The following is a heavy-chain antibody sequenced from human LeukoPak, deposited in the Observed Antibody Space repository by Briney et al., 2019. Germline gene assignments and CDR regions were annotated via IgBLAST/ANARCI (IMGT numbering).Heavy chain of an antibody. CDR1: GGTFSSYA. J-gene: IGHJ6*02. CDR2: IIPIFGTA. CDR3: ARDGNSDYYYYGMDV. Sequence: SVKVSCKAPGGTFSSYAISWMRQAPGQGLEWMGGIIPIFGTANYAQKFQGRVTITADESTSTAYMEQSSLRSEDTAVYYCARDGNSDYYYYGMDVWGQGTTVTVSS. V-gene: IGHV1-69*13. D-gene: IGHD4-23*01.